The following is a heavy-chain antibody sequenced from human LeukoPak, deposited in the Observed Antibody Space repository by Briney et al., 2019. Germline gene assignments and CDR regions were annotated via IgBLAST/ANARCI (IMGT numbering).Heavy chain of an antibody. V-gene: IGHV3-48*03. CDR3: AELGITMIGGV. CDR1: GFTFSSYE. CDR2: ISSSGSTM. Sequence: PGESLRLSCAASGFTFSSYEMNWVRQAPGKGLEWVSYISSSGSTMYYADSVKGRFTISRDNAKNSLYLQMNSLRAEDTAVYYCAELGITMIGGVWGKGTTVTISS. D-gene: IGHD3-10*02. J-gene: IGHJ6*04.